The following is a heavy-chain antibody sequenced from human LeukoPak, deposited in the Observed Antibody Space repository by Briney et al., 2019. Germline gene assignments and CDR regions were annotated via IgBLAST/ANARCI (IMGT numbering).Heavy chain of an antibody. V-gene: IGHV4-59*11. J-gene: IGHJ3*02. CDR1: GGSISSHY. CDR3: ARDRISRGWYVDGAFDI. Sequence: KSSQTLSLTCTVSGGSISSHYWSWIRQPPGKGLEWIGYIYYSGSTNYNPSLKSRVTISVDTSKNQFSLKLSSVTAADTAVYYCARDRISRGWYVDGAFDIWGQGTMVTVSS. CDR2: IYYSGST. D-gene: IGHD6-19*01.